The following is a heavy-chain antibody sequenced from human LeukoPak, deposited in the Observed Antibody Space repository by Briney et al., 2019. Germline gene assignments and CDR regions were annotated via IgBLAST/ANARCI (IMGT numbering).Heavy chain of an antibody. D-gene: IGHD2-2*01. CDR3: ARDLVIEPGGDWFDP. CDR1: GFSFNTYE. J-gene: IGHJ5*02. V-gene: IGHV3-48*03. CDR2: ISSSGNII. Sequence: GGSLRLSCAASGFSFNTYEMNWVRQAPGKGLEWVSYISSSGNIIHYADSVKGRFTISRDNAKNSLYLQMNSLRDEDTAVYYCARDLVIEPGGDWFDPWGQGTLVIVSS.